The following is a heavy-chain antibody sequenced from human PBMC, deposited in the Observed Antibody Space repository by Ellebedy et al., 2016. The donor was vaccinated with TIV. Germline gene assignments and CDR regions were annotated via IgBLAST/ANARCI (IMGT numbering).Heavy chain of an antibody. D-gene: IGHD3-9*01. V-gene: IGHV3-48*03. CDR1: GFTFSSYE. CDR2: ISSSGSTL. J-gene: IGHJ5*02. CDR3: ASTTSLYYDILTGYYNMS. Sequence: PGGSLRLSCAASGFTFSSYEMNRVRQAPGKGLEWVSHISSSGSTLSYADSVKGRFTISRDNAKNSLYLQMNSLRAEDTAVYYCASTTSLYYDILTGYYNMSWGQGTLVTVSS.